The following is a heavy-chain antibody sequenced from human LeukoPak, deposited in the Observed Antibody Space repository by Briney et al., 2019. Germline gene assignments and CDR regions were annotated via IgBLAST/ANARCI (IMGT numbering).Heavy chain of an antibody. Sequence: ASVKVSCKASGYTFTSYGISWVRQAPGQGLEWMGWISAYNGNTNYAQKLQGRVTMTTDTSTSTAYMELRSLRSDDTAVYYCAYDFWSGYGPGMGVWGQGTTVTVSS. CDR1: GYTFTSYG. CDR3: AYDFWSGYGPGMGV. J-gene: IGHJ6*02. D-gene: IGHD3-3*01. V-gene: IGHV1-18*01. CDR2: ISAYNGNT.